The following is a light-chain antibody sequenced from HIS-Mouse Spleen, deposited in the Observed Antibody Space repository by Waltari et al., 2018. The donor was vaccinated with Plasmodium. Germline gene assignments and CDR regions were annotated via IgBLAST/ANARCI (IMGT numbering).Light chain of an antibody. V-gene: IGLV2-8*01. J-gene: IGLJ2*01. CDR1: SSDVGGYNY. CDR2: EVS. CDR3: SSYAGSNNLV. Sequence: QSALTQPPSASGSPGQSVTISCTGTSSDVGGYNYVSWYQQHPGKAPKRMIYEVSKRPSGVPDRFSGSKSGNTASLTVSGLQAEDEADYYCSSYAGSNNLVFGGGT.